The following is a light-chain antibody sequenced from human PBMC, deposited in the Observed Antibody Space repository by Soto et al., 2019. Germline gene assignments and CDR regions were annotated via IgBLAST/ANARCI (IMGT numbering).Light chain of an antibody. Sequence: EIVLTQSPGTLSFSPGERATLSCRASQSVSSDYLAWYQQRPGQAPRLLIYGASSRATGIPDRFSGSGSGTDFTLTVSRLEPEDFAVFYCQQYGSSPPTFGQGTKVEI. CDR2: GAS. CDR3: QQYGSSPPT. CDR1: QSVSSDY. V-gene: IGKV3-20*01. J-gene: IGKJ2*01.